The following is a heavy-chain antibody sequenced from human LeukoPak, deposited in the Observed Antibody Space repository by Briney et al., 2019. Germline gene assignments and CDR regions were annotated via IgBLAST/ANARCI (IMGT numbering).Heavy chain of an antibody. CDR2: TYYRSKWYN. CDR1: GDSVSSNSAA. J-gene: IGHJ4*02. D-gene: IGHD6-13*01. CDR3: ARGGYSSSWLTRKKGPFDY. V-gene: IGHV6-1*01. Sequence: SQTLSLTCAISGDSVSSNSAAWNWIRQSPSRGLEWQGRTYYRSKWYNDYAVSVKSRITINPDTSKNQFSLQLNSVTPEDTAVYYCARGGYSSSWLTRKKGPFDYWGQGTLVTVSS.